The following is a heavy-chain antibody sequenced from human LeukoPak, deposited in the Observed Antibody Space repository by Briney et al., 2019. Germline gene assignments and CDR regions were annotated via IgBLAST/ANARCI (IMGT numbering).Heavy chain of an antibody. CDR1: TDSINSYY. CDR2: IYYSGST. V-gene: IGHV4-59*01. Sequence: SETLSLTCTVSTDSINSYYWSWIRQPPGKGLEWIGYIYYSGSTNYNPSLKSRVTISVDTSKNQFSLKLSSVTAADTAVYYCATLVDTAMVDYWGQGTLVTVSS. CDR3: ATLVDTAMVDY. D-gene: IGHD5-18*01. J-gene: IGHJ4*02.